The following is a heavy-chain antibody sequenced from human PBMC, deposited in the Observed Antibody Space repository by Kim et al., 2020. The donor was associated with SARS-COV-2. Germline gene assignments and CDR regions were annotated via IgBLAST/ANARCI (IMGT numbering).Heavy chain of an antibody. D-gene: IGHD3-22*01. CDR2: THYSGGI. J-gene: IGHJ4*02. CDR1: GGSIVGYY. CDR3: ARGFFDSSGFSEPFDS. V-gene: IGHV4-59*13. Sequence: SETLSLTCTVSGGSIVGYYWNWMRQPPGKGLQWIGYTHYSGGIKYNPSLESRVIISMDTSKNQFSLKLNSVTAADTAVYHCARGFFDSSGFSEPFDSWGRGTLVTVSS.